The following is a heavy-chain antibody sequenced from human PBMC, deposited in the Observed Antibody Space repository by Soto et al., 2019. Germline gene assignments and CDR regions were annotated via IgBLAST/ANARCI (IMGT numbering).Heavy chain of an antibody. CDR2: ISYDGSDK. Sequence: GGSLRLSCAASGFTFSSYAMHWVRQAPGKGLEWVAVISYDGSDKYYADSVKGRFTISRDNAKNSLYLQMNSLRAEDTAVYYCVIIDPPAFDYWGQGTLVTVSS. J-gene: IGHJ4*02. CDR1: GFTFSSYA. CDR3: VIIDPPAFDY. D-gene: IGHD2-15*01. V-gene: IGHV3-30-3*01.